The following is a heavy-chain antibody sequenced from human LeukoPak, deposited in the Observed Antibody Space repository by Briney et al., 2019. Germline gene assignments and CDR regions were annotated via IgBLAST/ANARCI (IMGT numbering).Heavy chain of an antibody. J-gene: IGHJ6*02. CDR3: ARDRNDIVVVPAQLYYYYGMDV. CDR1: GYTFTSYY. V-gene: IGHV1-46*01. CDR2: INPSGGST. Sequence: GASVKVSCKASGYTFTSYYMHWVRQAPGQGLEWMGIINPSGGSTSYAQKFQGRVTMTRDTSTSTVYMELSSLRSEDTAVYYCARDRNDIVVVPAQLYYYYGMDVWGQGTTVTVSS. D-gene: IGHD2-2*01.